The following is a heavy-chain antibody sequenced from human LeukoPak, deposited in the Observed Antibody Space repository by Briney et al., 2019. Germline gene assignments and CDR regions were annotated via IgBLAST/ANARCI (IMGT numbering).Heavy chain of an antibody. D-gene: IGHD4-17*01. J-gene: IGHJ6*04. CDR3: ARDLYGDYDYYYYGMDV. CDR2: INAGNGNT. CDR1: GYTFTSYA. Sequence: ASVKVSCKPSGYTFTSYAMHWVRQAPGHRLEWMGWINAGNGNTKYSQKFQGRVTITRDTSASTAYMELSSLRSEDTAVYYCARDLYGDYDYYYYGMDVWGKGTTVTVSS. V-gene: IGHV1-3*01.